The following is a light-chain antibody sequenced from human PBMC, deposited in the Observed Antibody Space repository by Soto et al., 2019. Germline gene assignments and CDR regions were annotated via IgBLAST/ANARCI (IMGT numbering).Light chain of an antibody. J-gene: IGLJ2*01. Sequence: QSVLTQPPSASETPGQRVTISCSGSSSNIGSNSVNWYQHLPGTAPKLLIYSNNQRPSGVPDRFSGSKSGTSAFLAISGLQSEDEADYYCAGWDDSLNGVVFGGATKLTVL. V-gene: IGLV1-44*01. CDR1: SSNIGSNS. CDR2: SNN. CDR3: AGWDDSLNGVV.